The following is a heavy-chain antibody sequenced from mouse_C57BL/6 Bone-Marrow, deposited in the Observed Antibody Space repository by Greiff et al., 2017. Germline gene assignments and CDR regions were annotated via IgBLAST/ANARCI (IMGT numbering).Heavy chain of an antibody. J-gene: IGHJ4*01. V-gene: IGHV1-52*01. CDR3: ERFGRYYYYAMDY. Sequence: QVQLQQPGAELVRPGSSVKLSCKASGYTFTSYWMHWVKQRPIQGLEWIGNIDPSDSETHYNQKFKDKATLTVDKSSSTAYMQLSSLTSEDSAVYYCERFGRYYYYAMDYWGQGTSVTVSS. D-gene: IGHD3-1*01. CDR2: IDPSDSET. CDR1: GYTFTSYW.